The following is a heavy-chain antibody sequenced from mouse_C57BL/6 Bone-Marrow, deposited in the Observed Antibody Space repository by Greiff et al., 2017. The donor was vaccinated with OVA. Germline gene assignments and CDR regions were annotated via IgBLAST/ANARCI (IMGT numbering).Heavy chain of an antibody. V-gene: IGHV1-9*01. CDR1: GYTFTGYW. CDR2: ILPGSGST. CDR3: ARYPAYYSNYVYYYAMDY. Sequence: VQLQQSGAELMKPGASVKLSCKATGYTFTGYWIEWVKQRPGHGLEWIGEILPGSGSTNYNEKFKGKATFTADTSSNTAYMQLSSLTTEDSAIYYCARYPAYYSNYVYYYAMDYWGQGTSVTVSS. D-gene: IGHD2-5*01. J-gene: IGHJ4*01.